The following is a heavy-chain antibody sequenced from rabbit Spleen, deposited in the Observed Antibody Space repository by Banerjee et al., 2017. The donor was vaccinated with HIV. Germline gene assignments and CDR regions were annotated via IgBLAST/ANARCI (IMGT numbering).Heavy chain of an antibody. CDR3: ERRAYGYQYFNL. J-gene: IGHJ4*01. D-gene: IGHD6-1*01. V-gene: IGHV1S43*01. CDR2: IYTSSGST. Sequence: QQQLEESGGGLVKPGGTLTLTCKASGIDFSSYWMCWVRQAPGKWLELTSCIYTSSGSTWYASWAKGRFTISKSASLSTVTLQMTSLTAADTATYLCERRAYGYQYFNLWG. CDR1: GIDFSSYW.